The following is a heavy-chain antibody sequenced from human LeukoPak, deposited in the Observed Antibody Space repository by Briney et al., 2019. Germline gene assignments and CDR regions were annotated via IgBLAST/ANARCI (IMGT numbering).Heavy chain of an antibody. CDR3: ARDRETSWGYWYFDL. V-gene: IGHV1-69*05. CDR1: GGTFSSYA. D-gene: IGHD2-2*01. Sequence: GASVKVSCKASGGTFSSYAISWVRQPPGQGLEWMGGIIPIFGTANYAQKFQGRVTITTDESTSTAYMELSSLRSEDTAVYYCARDRETSWGYWYFDLWGRGTLVTVSS. J-gene: IGHJ2*01. CDR2: IIPIFGTA.